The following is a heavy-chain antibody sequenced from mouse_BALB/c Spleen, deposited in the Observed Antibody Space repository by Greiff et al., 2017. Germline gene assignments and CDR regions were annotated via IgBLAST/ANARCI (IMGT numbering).Heavy chain of an antibody. CDR3: ARSLVRGYAMDY. CDR2: ISSGSSTI. V-gene: IGHV5-17*02. J-gene: IGHJ4*01. D-gene: IGHD6-2*01. CDR1: GFTFSSFG. Sequence: DVMLVESGGGLVQPGGSRKLSCAASGFTFSSFGMHWVRQAPEKGLEWVAYISSGSSTIYYADTVKGRSTISRDNPKNTLFLQMTSLRSEDTAMYYCARSLVRGYAMDYWGQGTSVTVSS.